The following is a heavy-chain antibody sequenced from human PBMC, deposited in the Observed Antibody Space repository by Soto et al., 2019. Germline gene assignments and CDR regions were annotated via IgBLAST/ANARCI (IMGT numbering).Heavy chain of an antibody. CDR3: ARGFVRDFWSGYAGMDV. D-gene: IGHD3-3*01. V-gene: IGHV4-59*01. CDR1: GGSISSYY. CDR2: IYYSGST. J-gene: IGHJ6*02. Sequence: PSETLSLTCTVSGGSISSYYWSWIRQPPGKGLEWIGYIYYSGSTNYNPSLKSRVTISVDTSKNQFSLKLSSVTAADTAVYYCARGFVRDFWSGYAGMDVWGQGTTVTVSS.